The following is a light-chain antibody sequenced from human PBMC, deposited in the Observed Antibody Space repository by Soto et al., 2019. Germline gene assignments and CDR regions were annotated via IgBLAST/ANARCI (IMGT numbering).Light chain of an antibody. V-gene: IGKV1-5*01. CDR2: DAS. Sequence: DIQMTQSPSTLSASVGDRVSIACRASQSISSSLAWYQQKPGKAPKLLIYDASSLESGVPSRFSGSGSGTEFTLSINSRKPQDFATYYCQQYHRYSWTFGQGTKVEIK. CDR1: QSISSS. J-gene: IGKJ1*01. CDR3: QQYHRYSWT.